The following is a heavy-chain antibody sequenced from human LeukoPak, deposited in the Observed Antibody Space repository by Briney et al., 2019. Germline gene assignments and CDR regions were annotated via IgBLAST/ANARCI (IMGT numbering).Heavy chain of an antibody. CDR3: ARGGSYYDFWSGYSNYYMDV. CDR2: MNPNSGNT. J-gene: IGHJ6*03. CDR1: GYTFTSYD. V-gene: IGHV1-8*01. Sequence: ASVKVSCKASGYTFTSYDINWVRQATGQGLEWMGWMNPNSGNTGYAQKFQGRVTMTRNTSISTAYMELSSLRSEDTAVYYCARGGSYYDFWSGYSNYYMDVWGKGTTVTVPS. D-gene: IGHD3-3*01.